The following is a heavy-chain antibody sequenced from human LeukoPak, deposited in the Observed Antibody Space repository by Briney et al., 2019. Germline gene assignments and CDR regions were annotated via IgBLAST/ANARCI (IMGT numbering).Heavy chain of an antibody. D-gene: IGHD2-15*01. CDR3: ARALYCSGGSCYEGLNY. Sequence: ASEKVSCKASGYTFTSYYMHWVRQAPGQGLEWMGIINPSGGSTSYAQKFQGRVTMTRDTSTSTVYMELSSLRSEDTAVYYCARALYCSGGSCYEGLNYWGQGTLVTVSS. J-gene: IGHJ4*02. CDR1: GYTFTSYY. CDR2: INPSGGST. V-gene: IGHV1-46*01.